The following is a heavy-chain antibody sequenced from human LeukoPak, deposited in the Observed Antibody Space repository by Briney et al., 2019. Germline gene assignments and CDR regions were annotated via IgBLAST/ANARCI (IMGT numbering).Heavy chain of an antibody. CDR1: GFTFSSYA. CDR2: ISGSGGTT. V-gene: IGHV3-23*01. D-gene: IGHD3-10*01. J-gene: IGHJ1*01. Sequence: PGGSLRLSCAASGFTFSSYAMSWVRQAPGKGLEWVSGISGSGGTTYYADSVKGRFTISRDNSKNTVYLQMNSLRAEDTAVYYCAKDSSPWGVKGSFQHWGQGTLVTVSP. CDR3: AKDSSPWGVKGSFQH.